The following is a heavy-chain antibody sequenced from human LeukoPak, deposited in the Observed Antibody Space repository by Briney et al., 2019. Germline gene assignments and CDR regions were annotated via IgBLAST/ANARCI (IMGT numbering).Heavy chain of an antibody. CDR1: GFTFDDYT. V-gene: IGHV3-43*01. CDR2: ISWDGGTT. CDR3: AREGNDSSGLDY. Sequence: GGSLRLSCAASGFTFDDYTMYWVRQAPGKGLEWVSLISWDGGTTYYADSVKGRFTISRDNAKNSLYLQMNSLRAEDTAVYYCAREGNDSSGLDYWGQGTLVTVSS. J-gene: IGHJ4*02. D-gene: IGHD3-22*01.